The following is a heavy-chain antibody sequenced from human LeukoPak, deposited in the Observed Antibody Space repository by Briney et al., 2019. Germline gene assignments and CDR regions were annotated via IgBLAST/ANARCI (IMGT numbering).Heavy chain of an antibody. Sequence: PSDTLSLTCSVSGGSFSGFHWSWMRQAPGKGLEWIGYIYSSGSTTYNPHLQSRVTISLDTSSNHFSLDLSSVTAADTALYFCSRYFRRRADVGDYIGLFDSWGQGILVTVSS. D-gene: IGHD4-17*01. CDR3: SRYFRRRADVGDYIGLFDS. CDR1: GGSFSGFH. CDR2: IYSSGST. J-gene: IGHJ4*02. V-gene: IGHV4-59*08.